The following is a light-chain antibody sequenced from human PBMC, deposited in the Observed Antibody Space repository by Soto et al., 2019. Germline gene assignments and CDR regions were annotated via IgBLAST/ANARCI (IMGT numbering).Light chain of an antibody. CDR2: WAS. V-gene: IGKV4-1*01. Sequence: DSVMSQSPDSLAVSLGERATINCKSSQSVLYSSNNKNYLAWYQQKPGQPPKLLIYWASTRESGVPDRFSGSGSGTEFTLTISSLQPDDFATYYCQQYNSYSRTFGQGTKVDIK. CDR1: QSVLYSSNNKNY. CDR3: QQYNSYSRT. J-gene: IGKJ1*01.